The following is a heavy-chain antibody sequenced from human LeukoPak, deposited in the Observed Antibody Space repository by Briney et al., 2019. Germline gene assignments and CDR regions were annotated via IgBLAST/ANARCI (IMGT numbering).Heavy chain of an antibody. CDR3: ARAPLNYYDSSGQHHFDY. J-gene: IGHJ4*02. CDR1: GDSVSSNSAA. CDR2: TYYRSKWYN. Sequence: SQTLSLTCAISGDSVSSNSAAWNWIRQSPSRGLEWLGRTYYRSKWYNDYAVSVKSRITINPDTSKNQFSLQLNSVTPEDTAVYYCARAPLNYYDSSGQHHFDYWGQGTLVTVSS. V-gene: IGHV6-1*01. D-gene: IGHD3-22*01.